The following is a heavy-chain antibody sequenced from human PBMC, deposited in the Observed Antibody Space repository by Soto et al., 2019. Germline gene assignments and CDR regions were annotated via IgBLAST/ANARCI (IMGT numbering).Heavy chain of an antibody. V-gene: IGHV3-21*01. CDR3: ARDSIACSGGSCYGMDV. CDR2: ISSSNSYI. J-gene: IGHJ6*02. D-gene: IGHD2-15*01. CDR1: GFTFSSYS. Sequence: GGSLRLSCAASGFTFSSYSMNWVRQAPGKGLEWVSSISSSNSYIYYADSVKGRFTISRDNAKNSLYLQMNSLRAEDTAVYYCARDSIACSGGSCYGMDVWGQGTTVTVSS.